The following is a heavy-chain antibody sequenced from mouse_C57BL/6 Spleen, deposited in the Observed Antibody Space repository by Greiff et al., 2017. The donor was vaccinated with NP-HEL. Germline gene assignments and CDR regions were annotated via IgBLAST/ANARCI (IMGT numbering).Heavy chain of an antibody. V-gene: IGHV1-50*01. J-gene: IGHJ4*01. D-gene: IGHD4-1*01. Sequence: VKLQQPGAELVKPGASVKLSCKASGYTFTSYWMQWVKQRPGQGLEWIGEIDPSDSYTNYNQKFKGKATLTVDTSSSTAYMQLSSLTSEDSAVYYCARLGSYAMDYWGQGTSVTVSS. CDR2: IDPSDSYT. CDR3: ARLGSYAMDY. CDR1: GYTFTSYW.